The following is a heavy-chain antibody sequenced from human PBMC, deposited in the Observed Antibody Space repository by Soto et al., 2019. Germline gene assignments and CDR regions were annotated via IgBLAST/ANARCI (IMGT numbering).Heavy chain of an antibody. V-gene: IGHV1-2*04. D-gene: IGHD2-8*01. CDR2: INPKSGGT. CDR3: ARGDSTDCSKGVCSFFYNHDMHV. Sequence: ASVKVSCKASGYSFTDYHIHWVRQAPGQGLEWLGRINPKSGGTSTAQKFQGWVTMTTDTSISTASMELTRLTSDDTAIYYCARGDSTDCSKGVCSFFYNHDMHVSGPGPTVTVYS. J-gene: IGHJ6*02. CDR1: GYSFTDYH.